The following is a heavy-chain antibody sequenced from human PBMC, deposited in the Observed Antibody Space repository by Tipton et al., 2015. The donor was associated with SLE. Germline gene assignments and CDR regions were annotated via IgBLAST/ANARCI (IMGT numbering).Heavy chain of an antibody. CDR1: GGFFSGYY. D-gene: IGHD7-27*01. CDR3: ARANWGNFDY. V-gene: IGHV4-59*08. CDR2: IYYSGST. Sequence: TLSLTCAVYGGFFSGYYWSWIRQPPGKGLEWIGYIYYSGSTNYNPSLKSRVTISVDTSKNQFSLKLSSVTAADTAVYYCARANWGNFDYWGQGTLVTVSS. J-gene: IGHJ4*02.